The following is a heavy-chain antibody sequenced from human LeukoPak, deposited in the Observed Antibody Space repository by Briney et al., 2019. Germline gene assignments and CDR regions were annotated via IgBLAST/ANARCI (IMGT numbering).Heavy chain of an antibody. CDR3: ARGPAAATNWFDP. D-gene: IGHD6-13*01. CDR2: IIPNSGGT. V-gene: IGHV1-2*06. J-gene: IGHJ5*02. CDR1: EYTFTDYY. Sequence: ASVKVSCKTSEYTFTDYYIHWVRQAPGQGLEWMGRIIPNSGGTSSAQRFQGRVTMTRDTSLSTAYMELSRLTSDDTAMYYCARGPAAATNWFDPWGQGTLVTVSS.